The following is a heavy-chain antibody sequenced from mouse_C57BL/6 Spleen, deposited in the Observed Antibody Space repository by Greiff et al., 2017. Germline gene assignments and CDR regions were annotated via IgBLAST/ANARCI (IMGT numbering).Heavy chain of an antibody. CDR1: GFTFSDYG. Sequence: EVKLVESGGGLVKPGGSLKLSCAASGFTFSDYGMHWVRQAPEKGLEWVAYISSGSSTIYYADTVKGRFTISRDNAKNTLFLQMTSLRSEDTAMYYCARGSYGRALYYAMDYWGQGTSVTVSS. CDR2: ISSGSSTI. J-gene: IGHJ4*01. CDR3: ARGSYGRALYYAMDY. V-gene: IGHV5-17*01. D-gene: IGHD1-1*01.